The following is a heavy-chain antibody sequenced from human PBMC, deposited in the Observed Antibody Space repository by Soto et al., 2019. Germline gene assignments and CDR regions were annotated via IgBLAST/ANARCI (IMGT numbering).Heavy chain of an antibody. CDR2: IKSKTDGGRT. D-gene: IGHD5-12*01. CDR3: TTDSGYDSHYYYGMDV. CDR1: GFTFSNAW. Sequence: GGSLRLSCAASGFTFSNAWMSWVRQAPGKGLEWVGRIKSKTDGGRTGYAAQVQGRFTISRDDSKITLYLQMNSLKTEDSAVYYCTTDSGYDSHYYYGMDVWGQGTTVTVSS. V-gene: IGHV3-15*01. J-gene: IGHJ6*02.